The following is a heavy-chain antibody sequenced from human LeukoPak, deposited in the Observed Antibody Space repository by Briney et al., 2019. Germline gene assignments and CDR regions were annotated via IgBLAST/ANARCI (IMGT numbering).Heavy chain of an antibody. CDR2: INHSGST. D-gene: IGHD4-17*01. V-gene: IGHV4-39*07. CDR1: GGSISGSSYY. Sequence: SETLSLTCTVSGGSISGSSYYWSWIRQPPGKGLEWIGEINHSGSTNYNPSLKSRVTISVDTSKNQFSLKVSSVTAADTAVYYCARGGRTVTTFLNYWGQGTLVTVSS. J-gene: IGHJ4*02. CDR3: ARGGRTVTTFLNY.